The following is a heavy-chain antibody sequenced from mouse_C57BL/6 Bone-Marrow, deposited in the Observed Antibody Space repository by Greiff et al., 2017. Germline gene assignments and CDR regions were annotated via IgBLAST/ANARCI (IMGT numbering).Heavy chain of an antibody. Sequence: EVMLVESGPGLAKPSQTLSLTCSVTGYSITSDYWNWIRKFPGNKLEYMGYISYSGSTYYNPSLKSRISITRDTSKNQYYLQLNSVTTEDTATYYCARTVITTVVARYFDVWGTGTTVTVSS. CDR3: ARTVITTVVARYFDV. V-gene: IGHV3-8*01. J-gene: IGHJ1*03. CDR2: ISYSGST. CDR1: GYSITSDY. D-gene: IGHD1-1*01.